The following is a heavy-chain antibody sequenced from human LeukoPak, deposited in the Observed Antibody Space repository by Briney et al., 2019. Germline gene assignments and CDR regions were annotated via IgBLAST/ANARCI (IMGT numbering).Heavy chain of an antibody. V-gene: IGHV1-69*04. CDR3: ARADYGGIRIYYFDY. D-gene: IGHD4-23*01. J-gene: IGHJ4*02. CDR1: GGTFSSYA. CDR2: IIPILGIA. Sequence: ASVKVSCKGSGGTFSSYAISWVRQAPGQGLEWMGRIIPILGIANYAQKFQGRVTITADKSTSTAYMELSSLRSEDTAVYYCARADYGGIRIYYFDYWGQGTLVTVSS.